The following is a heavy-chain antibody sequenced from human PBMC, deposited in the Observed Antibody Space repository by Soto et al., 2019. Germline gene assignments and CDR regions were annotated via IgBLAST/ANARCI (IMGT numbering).Heavy chain of an antibody. D-gene: IGHD3-10*01. J-gene: IGHJ6*02. CDR1: GFTFSSYG. Sequence: QVQLVESGGGVVQPGRSLRLSCAASGFTFSSYGMHWVRQAPGKGLEWVAVISYDGSNKYYADSVKGRFTISRDNSKNTLYLQMNSLRAEDTAVYYCAQDRGGSGSFGYSYYYGMDVWGQGTTVTVSS. V-gene: IGHV3-30*18. CDR3: AQDRGGSGSFGYSYYYGMDV. CDR2: ISYDGSNK.